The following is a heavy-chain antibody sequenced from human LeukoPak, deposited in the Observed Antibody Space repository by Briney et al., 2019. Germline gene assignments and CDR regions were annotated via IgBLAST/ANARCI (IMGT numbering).Heavy chain of an antibody. CDR2: IYYSGST. CDR1: GGSISSSSYY. Sequence: SETLSLTCTVSGGSISSSSYYWGWIRQPPGKELEWIGSIYYSGSTYYNPSLKSRVTISVDTSKNQFSLKLSSVTAADTAVYYCARLEAYSSSSGGWFDPWGQGTLVSVSS. J-gene: IGHJ5*02. D-gene: IGHD6-6*01. CDR3: ARLEAYSSSSGGWFDP. V-gene: IGHV4-39*01.